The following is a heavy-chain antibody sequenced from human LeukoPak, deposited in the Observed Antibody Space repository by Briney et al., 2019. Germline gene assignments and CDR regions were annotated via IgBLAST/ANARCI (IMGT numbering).Heavy chain of an antibody. J-gene: IGHJ4*02. CDR2: ISYDGSNK. D-gene: IGHD2-2*02. CDR3: AKDNTPYY. Sequence: GGSLRLSCAASGFTFRSYGMHWVRQAPGKGLEWVAVISYDGSNKYYADSVKGRFTISRDNSKNTLYLQMNSLRAEDTAVYYCAKDNTPYYWGQGTLVTVSS. CDR1: GFTFRSYG. V-gene: IGHV3-30*18.